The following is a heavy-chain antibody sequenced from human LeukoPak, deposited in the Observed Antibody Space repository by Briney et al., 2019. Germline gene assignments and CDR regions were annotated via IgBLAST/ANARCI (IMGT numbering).Heavy chain of an antibody. V-gene: IGHV3-30-3*01. CDR3: ARSRGGSYRDAFDI. D-gene: IGHD1-26*01. J-gene: IGHJ3*02. CDR1: GFTFSSYA. CDR2: ISYDGGNK. Sequence: GRSLRLSCAASGFTFSSYAMHWVRQAPGKGLEWVAVISYDGGNKYYADSVKGRFTISRDNSKNTLYLQMNSLRAEDTAVYYCARSRGGSYRDAFDIWGQGTMVTVSS.